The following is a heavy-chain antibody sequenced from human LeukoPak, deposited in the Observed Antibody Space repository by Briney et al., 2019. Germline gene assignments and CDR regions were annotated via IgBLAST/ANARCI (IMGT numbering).Heavy chain of an antibody. V-gene: IGHV3-21*01. J-gene: IGHJ4*02. D-gene: IGHD2-2*01. Sequence: GGSLRLSCEASGFTFSTYSMNWVRQAPGKGLEWVSSISSSSSYIYYADSVKGRFTISRDNAKNSLYLQMNSLRDEDTAVYYCARDLQIPAHGYSVDYWGQGTLVTVSS. CDR2: ISSSSSYI. CDR3: ARDLQIPAHGYSVDY. CDR1: GFTFSTYS.